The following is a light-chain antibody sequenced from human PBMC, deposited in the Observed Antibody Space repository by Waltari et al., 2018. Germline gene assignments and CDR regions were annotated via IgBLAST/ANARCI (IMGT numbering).Light chain of an antibody. CDR2: AAS. CDR3: QQYYSTPKWT. V-gene: IGKV1-NL1*01. Sequence: DIQMTQSPSSMSASVGNRVTLTCRWSQGIRNSLAWYQQKPGKAPKLLLYAASRLESGVPSRFSGSGSGTDYTLTISSLQPEDFSTYYCQQYYSTPKWTFGQGTKVEIK. CDR1: QGIRNS. J-gene: IGKJ1*01.